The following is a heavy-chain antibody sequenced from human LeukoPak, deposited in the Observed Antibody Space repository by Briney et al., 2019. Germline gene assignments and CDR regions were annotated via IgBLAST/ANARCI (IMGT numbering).Heavy chain of an antibody. J-gene: IGHJ4*02. CDR2: ISGSGGST. CDR1: GFTFSSFS. CDR3: ATISGNFDYLDY. Sequence: GGSLRLSCAASGFTFSSFSMNWVRQAPGKGLEWVSAISGSGGSTYYADSVKGRFTISRDNSKNTLYLQMKSLRVEDTALYYCATISGNFDYLDYWGQGTLVTVST. D-gene: IGHD3-3*02. V-gene: IGHV3-23*01.